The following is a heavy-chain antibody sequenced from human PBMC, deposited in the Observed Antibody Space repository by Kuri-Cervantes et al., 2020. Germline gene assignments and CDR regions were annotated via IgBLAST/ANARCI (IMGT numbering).Heavy chain of an antibody. D-gene: IGHD3-22*01. CDR2: INPNSGGT. CDR1: GYTFTGYY. J-gene: IGHJ5*02. Sequence: APVKVSCKASGYTFTGYYMHWVRQAPGQGLEWMGWINPNSGGTNYAQKFQGRVTMTRDTSISTAYMELSRLRSDDTAVYYCARGWKTYYYDSSGYYPPRGFDPWGQGTLVTVSS. CDR3: ARGWKTYYYDSSGYYPPRGFDP. V-gene: IGHV1-2*02.